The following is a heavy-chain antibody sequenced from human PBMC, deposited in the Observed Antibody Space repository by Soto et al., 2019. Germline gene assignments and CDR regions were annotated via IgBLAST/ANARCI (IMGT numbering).Heavy chain of an antibody. CDR2: INHSGST. J-gene: IGHJ1*01. CDR1: GGSFSGYY. Sequence: SETLSLTCAVYGGSFSGYYWSWIRQPPGKGLEWIGEINHSGSTNYNPSLKSRVTISVDTSKNQFSLKLSSVTAADTAVYYCARVSAYYYGSGEDRAEYSQHRGQGTLVTVSS. CDR3: ARVSAYYYGSGEDRAEYSQH. V-gene: IGHV4-34*01. D-gene: IGHD3-10*01.